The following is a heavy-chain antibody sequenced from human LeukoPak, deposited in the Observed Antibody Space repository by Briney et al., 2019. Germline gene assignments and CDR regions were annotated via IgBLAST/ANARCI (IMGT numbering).Heavy chain of an antibody. CDR1: GGSISSYY. CDR3: TRGHDFWSGFFDY. D-gene: IGHD3-3*01. CDR2: IYYRGNT. Sequence: SETLSLTCTVSGGSISSYYWSWIRRPPGKGLEWIGYIYYRGNTKYNPSLKSRVTISVDTSKNQFSLNLSSVTAADTAIYYCTRGHDFWSGFFDYWGQGTLATVSS. V-gene: IGHV4-59*01. J-gene: IGHJ4*02.